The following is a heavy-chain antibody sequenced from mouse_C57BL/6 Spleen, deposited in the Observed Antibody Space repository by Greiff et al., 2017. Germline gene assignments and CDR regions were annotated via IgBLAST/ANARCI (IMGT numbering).Heavy chain of an antibody. J-gene: IGHJ3*01. CDR2: IYPGDGST. CDR1: GYTFTSYV. D-gene: IGHD1-1*01. CDR3: ARRGRIYVQFAY. V-gene: IGHV1-85*01. Sequence: QVQLQQSGPELVKPGASVKLSCKASGYTFTSYVINWVKQRPGQGLEWIGWIYPGDGSTKYNEKFKGKATLTVDPSSSTAYMELHRLTSEDSAVYVCARRGRIYVQFAYWGQGTLVTVSA.